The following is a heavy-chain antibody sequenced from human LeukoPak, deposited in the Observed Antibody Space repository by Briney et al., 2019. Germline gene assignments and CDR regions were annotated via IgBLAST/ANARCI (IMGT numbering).Heavy chain of an antibody. V-gene: IGHV1-18*01. J-gene: IGHJ6*03. CDR3: ARDTNYDLWTGYYGDYYYYYMDV. Sequence: ASVKVSCKASGYTFTNYGISWVGQAPGQGLEWMGWISCYNENTNYAQKLQGRVTMTTDTSTSTAYMELRSLRSDDTAMYYCARDTNYDLWTGYYGDYYYYYMDVWGKGTTVTVSS. CDR2: ISCYNENT. CDR1: GYTFTNYG. D-gene: IGHD3-3*01.